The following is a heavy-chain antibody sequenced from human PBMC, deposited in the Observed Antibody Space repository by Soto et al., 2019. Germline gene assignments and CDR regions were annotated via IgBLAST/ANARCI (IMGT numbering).Heavy chain of an antibody. V-gene: IGHV1-69*02. CDR2: IIPILGIA. Sequence: GASVKVSCKASGGTFSSYTISWVRQDPGQGLEWMGRIIPILGIANYAQKFQGRVTITADKSTSTAYMELSSLRSEDTAVYYCASNTAYQGRSFSSSWYYYYYYMDVWGKGTTVTVSS. D-gene: IGHD6-13*01. CDR1: GGTFSSYT. J-gene: IGHJ6*03. CDR3: ASNTAYQGRSFSSSWYYYYYYMDV.